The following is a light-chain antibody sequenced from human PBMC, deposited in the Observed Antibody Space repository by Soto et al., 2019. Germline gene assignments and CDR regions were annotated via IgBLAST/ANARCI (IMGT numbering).Light chain of an antibody. V-gene: IGLV2-14*01. CDR1: SSDVGGYNY. CDR3: SSYTSSSTFYV. Sequence: QSVLTQPASVSGSPGQLITISCTGTSSDVGGYNYVSWYQQHPGKAPKLMIYDVSNRPSGVSNRFSGSKSGNTASLTISGLQAEDEAGYYCSSYTSSSTFYVFGTGTKVTVL. J-gene: IGLJ1*01. CDR2: DVS.